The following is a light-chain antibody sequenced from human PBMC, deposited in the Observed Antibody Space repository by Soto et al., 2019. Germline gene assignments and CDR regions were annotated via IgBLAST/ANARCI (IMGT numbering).Light chain of an antibody. J-gene: IGLJ1*01. V-gene: IGLV2-11*01. Sequence: QSVLTQPRSVSGSPGQSVTISCTGTSSDVGGYNYVSWYQHHPGKAPKLMIYDVTKRPSGVRDRFSASKSGNTASLTISGLQAEDEADYYCCPYAGSYTYVFGTGTKVTVL. CDR3: CPYAGSYTYV. CDR2: DVT. CDR1: SSDVGGYNY.